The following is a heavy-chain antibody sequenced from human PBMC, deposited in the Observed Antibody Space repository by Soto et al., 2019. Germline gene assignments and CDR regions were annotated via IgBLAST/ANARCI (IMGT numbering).Heavy chain of an antibody. CDR2: IYYSGST. CDR1: GGSISSGGYY. CDR3: ARTAGYSSSRRPSWYYDGMDV. D-gene: IGHD6-13*01. Sequence: SETLSLTCTVSGGSISSGGYYWSWIRQHPGKCLEWIGYIYYSGSTYYNPSLKSRVTISVDTSKNQVSLKLSSVTAADTAVYYCARTAGYSSSRRPSWYYDGMDVWGQGTTVTVSS. V-gene: IGHV4-31*03. J-gene: IGHJ6*02.